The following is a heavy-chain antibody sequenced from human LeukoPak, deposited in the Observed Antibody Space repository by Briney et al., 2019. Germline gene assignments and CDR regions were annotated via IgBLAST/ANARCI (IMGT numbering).Heavy chain of an antibody. CDR1: GFTFTSFW. CDR2: IKEDGSER. V-gene: IGHV3-7*01. J-gene: IGHJ3*02. D-gene: IGHD5-18*01. Sequence: PGGSLRLSCAASGFTFTSFWMSWVRQAPGKGLQWVANIKEDGSERYYVDSVEGRFTISRDNAKNSLYLQMNSLRAEDTAVYYCARRGGGYSYRPTNDAFDIWGQGTMVTVSS. CDR3: ARRGGGYSYRPTNDAFDI.